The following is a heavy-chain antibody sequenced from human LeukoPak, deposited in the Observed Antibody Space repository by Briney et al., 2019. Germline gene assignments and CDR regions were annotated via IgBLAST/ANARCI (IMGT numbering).Heavy chain of an antibody. V-gene: IGHV4-34*01. J-gene: IGHJ4*02. CDR3: AREESILYGVYYFDY. D-gene: IGHD4-17*01. CDR2: INHSGST. Sequence: ASETLSLTCAVYGGSFSGYYWSWIRQPPGKGLEWIGEINHSGSTNYNPSLKSRVTISVDTSKNQFSLKLSSVTAADTAVYYCAREESILYGVYYFDYWGQGTLVTVSS. CDR1: GGSFSGYY.